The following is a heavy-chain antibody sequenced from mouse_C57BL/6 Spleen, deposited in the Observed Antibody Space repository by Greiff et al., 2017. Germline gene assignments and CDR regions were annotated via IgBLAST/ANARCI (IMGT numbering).Heavy chain of an antibody. V-gene: IGHV1-69*01. Sequence: QVQLQQPGAELVMPGASVKLSCKASGYTFTSYWMHWVKQRPGQGLEWIGEIDPSDSYTNYNQKFKGKSTLTVDKSSSTAYMQLSSLTSEDSAVYYCARAPPGDYFDYWGQGTTLTVSS. CDR2: IDPSDSYT. CDR3: ARAPPGDYFDY. CDR1: GYTFTSYW. J-gene: IGHJ2*01.